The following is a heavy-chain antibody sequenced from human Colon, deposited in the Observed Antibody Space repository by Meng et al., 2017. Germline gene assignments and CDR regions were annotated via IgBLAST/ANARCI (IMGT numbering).Heavy chain of an antibody. V-gene: IGHV4-61*01. CDR3: TKERPIAVAGYDY. J-gene: IGHJ4*02. Sequence: DPGLVRSSNTLSLTCNASGFSIKSVYYWWSWIQQPPGNTLWFIENFYSSGRTNYTPSLKSLVIISLDTPKNQFSLILTSVTAEDAAVYCSTKERPIAVAGYDYWGQGTLVTVSS. D-gene: IGHD6-19*01. CDR2: FYSSGRT. CDR1: GFSIKSVYYW.